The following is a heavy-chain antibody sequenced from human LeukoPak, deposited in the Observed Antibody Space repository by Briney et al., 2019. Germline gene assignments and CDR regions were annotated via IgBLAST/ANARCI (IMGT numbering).Heavy chain of an antibody. Sequence: PSETLSLTCSVSDDSISVYYWSWIRQPPGKGLEWIGYIYYSGYTNYNPPLKSRVTISVDTSKNQFSLKLSSVTAADTAVYYCARTTMVRGTYYMDVWGKGTTVTISS. CDR2: IYYSGYT. CDR3: ARTTMVRGTYYMDV. J-gene: IGHJ6*03. D-gene: IGHD3-10*01. V-gene: IGHV4-59*01. CDR1: DDSISVYY.